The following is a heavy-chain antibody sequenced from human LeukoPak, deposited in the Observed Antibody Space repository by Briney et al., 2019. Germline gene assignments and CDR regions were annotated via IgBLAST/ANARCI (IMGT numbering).Heavy chain of an antibody. CDR1: GLDVSDNY. Sequence: GGSLRLSCTASGLDVSDNYMAWVRQSPGRGLDWISVIYAGGDTTYHAGSVQGRFTISRDISKNTIYLQMNNLSPDDTAIYYCTRDSRKAVAATYDYWGQGTLVTVSS. CDR3: TRDSRKAVAATYDY. V-gene: IGHV3-53*05. J-gene: IGHJ4*02. CDR2: IYAGGDTT. D-gene: IGHD6-19*01.